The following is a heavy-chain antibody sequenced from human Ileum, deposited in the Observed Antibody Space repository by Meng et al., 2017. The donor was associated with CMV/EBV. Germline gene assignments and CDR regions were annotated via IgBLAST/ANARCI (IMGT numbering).Heavy chain of an antibody. V-gene: IGHV1-2*02. CDR2: INPNSLNT. CDR1: GYTFTGYY. D-gene: IGHD2-2*01. CDR3: ARGRGYCSTTSCSGMDV. Sequence: ASVKVSCKASGYTFTGYYMHWVRQAPGQGLEWMGWINPNSLNTGFAQKFQGRVTLTRDTSISTVYMELSSLTSDDTAVYYCARGRGYCSTTSCSGMDVWGQGTTVTVSS. J-gene: IGHJ6*02.